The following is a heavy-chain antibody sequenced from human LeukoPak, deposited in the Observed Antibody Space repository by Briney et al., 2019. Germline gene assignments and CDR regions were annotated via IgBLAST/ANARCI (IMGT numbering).Heavy chain of an antibody. Sequence: SETLSLTCPVSGGSISSYYWSWIRQPPGKGLEWIGYIYYSGSTNYNPSLKSRVTISVDTSKNQFSLKLSSVTAADTAVYYCASQYYDSWSGSPFYYMDVWGKGTTVTVSS. D-gene: IGHD3-3*01. CDR2: IYYSGST. J-gene: IGHJ6*03. CDR1: GGSISSYY. V-gene: IGHV4-59*01. CDR3: ASQYYDSWSGSPFYYMDV.